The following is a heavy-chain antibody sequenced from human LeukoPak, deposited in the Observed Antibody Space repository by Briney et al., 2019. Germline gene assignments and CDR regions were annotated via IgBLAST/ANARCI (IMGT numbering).Heavy chain of an antibody. J-gene: IGHJ3*02. CDR3: AKWLILSNDAFDI. CDR2: ISSSSSYI. D-gene: IGHD6-19*01. V-gene: IGHV3-21*01. CDR1: GFTFSSYG. Sequence: GGSLRLSCAASGFTFSSYGMNWVRQAPGKGLEWVSSISSSSSYIYYADSVKGRFTISRDNAKNSLYLQMNSLRAEDTAVYYCAKWLILSNDAFDIWGQGTMVTVSS.